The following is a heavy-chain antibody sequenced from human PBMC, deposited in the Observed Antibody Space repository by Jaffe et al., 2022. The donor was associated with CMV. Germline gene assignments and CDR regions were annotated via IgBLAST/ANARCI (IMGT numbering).Heavy chain of an antibody. D-gene: IGHD3-22*01. Sequence: QLQLQESGPGLLKPSETLSLTCTVSGGSISTASYLWGWIRQPPGQGLEWIGAVFSTGKTYSTGRTYYNPSLRSRLTISVATSKNQFSLKINSVSVADTAVYYCARQARGPGNYGIDFWGRGTLVIVSS. V-gene: IGHV4-39*01. CDR2: VFSTGKTYSTGRT. CDR1: GGSISTASYL. J-gene: IGHJ4*02. CDR3: ARQARGPGNYGIDF.